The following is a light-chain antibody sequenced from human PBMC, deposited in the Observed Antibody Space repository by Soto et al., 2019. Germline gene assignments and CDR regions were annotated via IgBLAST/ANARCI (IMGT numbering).Light chain of an antibody. CDR3: SSYTSSSTRV. CDR1: SSDVGGYNY. Sequence: QSVLTQPASVSGSPGQSITISCTGTSSDVGGYNYVSWYQQHPGKAPKLMIYDVSNRPSGVSNRFSGSKSVNTASLTSSGLQAEDEADYYCSSYTSSSTRVFGTGSKVTVL. J-gene: IGLJ1*01. CDR2: DVS. V-gene: IGLV2-14*01.